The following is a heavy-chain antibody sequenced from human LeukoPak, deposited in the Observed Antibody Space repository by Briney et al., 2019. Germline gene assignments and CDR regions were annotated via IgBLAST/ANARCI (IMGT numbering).Heavy chain of an antibody. CDR3: ARQVVAVAGTGYFDY. CDR2: IYYSGST. Sequence: TSETLSLTCTVPGGSIRSSRYYWGWIRQPPGKGLEWIGSIYYSGSTYYDASLKSRGTISVDTSKNQFSLKLNSVTAADTAVYFCARQVVAVAGTGYFDYWGQGTLVTVSS. D-gene: IGHD6-19*01. CDR1: GGSIRSSRYY. J-gene: IGHJ4*02. V-gene: IGHV4-39*01.